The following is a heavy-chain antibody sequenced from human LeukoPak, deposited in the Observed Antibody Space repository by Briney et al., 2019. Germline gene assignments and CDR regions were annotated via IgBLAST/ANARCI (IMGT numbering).Heavy chain of an antibody. Sequence: GGSLRLSCAASGFTVSSNEMSWVRQAPGKGLEWVSSISGGSTYYADSRKGRFTISRDNSKNTLYLQMNSLRAEDTAVYYCAKVKNWEEVAFDIWGQGTMVTVSS. D-gene: IGHD7-27*01. J-gene: IGHJ3*02. CDR2: ISGGST. V-gene: IGHV3-38-3*01. CDR3: AKVKNWEEVAFDI. CDR1: GFTVSSNE.